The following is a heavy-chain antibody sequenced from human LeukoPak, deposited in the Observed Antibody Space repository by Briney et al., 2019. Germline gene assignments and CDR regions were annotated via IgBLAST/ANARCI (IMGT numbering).Heavy chain of an antibody. CDR3: AKRGRIVGAINFFDY. V-gene: IGHV3-23*01. D-gene: IGHD1-26*01. Sequence: PGGSLRLSCAASGFTFSSYAMSWVRQAPGKGLEWVSTISGSGGNTYYADSVKGRFTISRDNSKNTLYLQMNSLRAEDTAVYYCAKRGRIVGAINFFDYWGQGTLVTVSS. CDR2: ISGSGGNT. CDR1: GFTFSSYA. J-gene: IGHJ4*02.